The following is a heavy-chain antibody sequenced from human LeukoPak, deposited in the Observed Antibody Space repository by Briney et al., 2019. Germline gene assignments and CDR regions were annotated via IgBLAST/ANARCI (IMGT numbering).Heavy chain of an antibody. V-gene: IGHV4-4*07. D-gene: IGHD1-7*01. CDR3: ARGHMELRNYYYYYMDV. Sequence: NPSETLSLTCTVCGGSISSYYWSWIRQPAGKGLEWIGRIYTSGSTNYNPSLKSRVTISVDKSKNQFSLKLSSVTAADTAVYYCARGHMELRNYYYYYMDVWGKGTTVTVSS. CDR1: GGSISSYY. J-gene: IGHJ6*03. CDR2: IYTSGST.